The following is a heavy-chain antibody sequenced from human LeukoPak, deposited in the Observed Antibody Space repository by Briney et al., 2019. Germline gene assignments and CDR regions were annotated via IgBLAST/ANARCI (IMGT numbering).Heavy chain of an antibody. Sequence: GGSLRLSCTASGFIFSDAWMSWVRQAPGKGLEWVGRIKSESDGGTTDYAAPVKGRFTISRDDSKNTLYLQMNSLTAEDTAVYHCASHRGWELGFYAFDMWGQGTRVTVSS. CDR1: GFIFSDAW. V-gene: IGHV3-15*01. D-gene: IGHD3-10*01. CDR2: IKSESDGGTT. CDR3: ASHRGWELGFYAFDM. J-gene: IGHJ3*02.